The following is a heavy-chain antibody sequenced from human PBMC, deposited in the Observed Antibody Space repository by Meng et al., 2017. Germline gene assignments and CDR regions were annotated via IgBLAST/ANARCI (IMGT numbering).Heavy chain of an antibody. D-gene: IGHD6-13*01. CDR2: IIPIFGTA. Sequence: QGELGQSGAEVKKPGSSVKVSCKASGGTFSSYAISWVRQAPGQGLEWMGGIIPIFGTANYAQKFQGRVTITADKSTSTAYMELSSLRSEDTAVYYCARDKRPSSSWYGNWFDPWGQGTLVTVSS. CDR3: ARDKRPSSSWYGNWFDP. J-gene: IGHJ5*02. CDR1: GGTFSSYA. V-gene: IGHV1-69*06.